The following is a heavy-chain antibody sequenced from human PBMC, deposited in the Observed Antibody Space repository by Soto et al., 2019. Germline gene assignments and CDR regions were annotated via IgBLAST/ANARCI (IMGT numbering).Heavy chain of an antibody. V-gene: IGHV4-59*01. Sequence: QVQLQESGPGLVKPSETLSLTCTVSGGSISSNFWSWIRQTPRKGLEWIGNFYYTGSTNYNASLKSRVTISVDTSKNQFSLKLSSVTAADTAVYYCARLQRTVTAYYYYYDMDVWGQGTTVTVSS. CDR1: GGSISSNF. CDR2: FYYTGST. D-gene: IGHD2-21*02. CDR3: ARLQRTVTAYYYYYDMDV. J-gene: IGHJ6*02.